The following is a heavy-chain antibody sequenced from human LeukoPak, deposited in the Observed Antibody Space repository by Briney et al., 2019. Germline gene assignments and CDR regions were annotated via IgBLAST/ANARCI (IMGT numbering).Heavy chain of an antibody. CDR2: VYHSGTT. J-gene: IGHJ6*02. Sequence: SETLSLTCAVYGGSISSTNWWTWVRQPPGKGVGWIGVVYHSGTTNYNPSLKSRVNISVDKSKNQFSLKLSSVTAADTAVYYCANGYSGYDPGYGMDVWGQGTTVTVSS. V-gene: IGHV4-4*02. CDR1: GGSISSTNW. CDR3: ANGYSGYDPGYGMDV. D-gene: IGHD5-12*01.